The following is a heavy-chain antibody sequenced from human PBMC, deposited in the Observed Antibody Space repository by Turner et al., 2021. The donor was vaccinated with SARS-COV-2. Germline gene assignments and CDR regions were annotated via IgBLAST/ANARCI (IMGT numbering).Heavy chain of an antibody. V-gene: IGHV1-2*02. Sequence: QVQLVPSGAEVKKPGASVKVSCKASGYTLTGYYMHWVRQAPAQGLEWMGWITPISGGTNYAQKFQGRVTMTRDTSISTAYMDLSRLRSDDTAVYFCAREGSTYGSDYYYYYGMDVWGQGTTVTVSS. CDR2: ITPISGGT. D-gene: IGHD5-18*01. CDR3: AREGSTYGSDYYYYYGMDV. CDR1: GYTLTGYY. J-gene: IGHJ6*02.